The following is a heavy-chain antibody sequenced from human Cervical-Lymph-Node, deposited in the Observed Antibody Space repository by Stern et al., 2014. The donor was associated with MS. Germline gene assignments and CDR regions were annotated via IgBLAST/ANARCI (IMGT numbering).Heavy chain of an antibody. Sequence: EVQLVESGGGLIQPGGSLRLSCAASGLSVSDTYMSWVRQAPGKGLEMVSVIFGVGNTSYADSVRGRFTLSRDNSKNMLYLQMNSLGVEDTAVYYCARDDGNYWGQGTLVTVSS. CDR3: ARDDGNY. V-gene: IGHV3-53*01. J-gene: IGHJ4*02. CDR2: IFGVGNT. CDR1: GLSVSDTY.